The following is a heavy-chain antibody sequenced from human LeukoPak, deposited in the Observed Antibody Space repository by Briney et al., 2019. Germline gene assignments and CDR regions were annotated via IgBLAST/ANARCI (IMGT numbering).Heavy chain of an antibody. CDR1: GGSISTYY. V-gene: IGHV4-4*07. CDR2: IYSSGST. Sequence: KTSETLSLTCTVSGGSISTYYWSWIRQPAGKDLERIGHIYSSGSTNYNPSLKSRVTMSVDTSKNQLSLKLNSVTAADTAVYYCARGYGSGSNWFDPWGQGTLVIVSS. J-gene: IGHJ5*02. D-gene: IGHD3-10*01. CDR3: ARGYGSGSNWFDP.